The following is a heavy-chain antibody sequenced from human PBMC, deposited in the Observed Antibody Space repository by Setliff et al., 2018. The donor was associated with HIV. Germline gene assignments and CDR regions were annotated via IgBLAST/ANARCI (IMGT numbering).Heavy chain of an antibody. CDR1: GGSITSGSDY. CDR2: IHVSGTT. D-gene: IGHD2-8*01. Sequence: PSETLSLTCTVSGGSITSGSDYWSWIRQPAGEGLEWIGHIHVSGTTNYNPSLKSRVTISIDTSKHQFSLKLTSVTAADTALYYCARDPYCPNTCYEDFTFDSWGQGTLVTVSS. J-gene: IGHJ4*02. V-gene: IGHV4-61*09. CDR3: ARDPYCPNTCYEDFTFDS.